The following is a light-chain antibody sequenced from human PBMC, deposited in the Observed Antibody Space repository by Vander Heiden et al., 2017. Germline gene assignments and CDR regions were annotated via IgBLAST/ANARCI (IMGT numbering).Light chain of an antibody. CDR1: QSISSY. Sequence: DIQMTQSPSSLSASVGDRVTITCRASQSISSYLNWYQQKPGKAPKLLIYAASSLQSGVPSRFSGSGSGTDFTLTISSLQPEDFATYYCQQSYSTPLTSGGGSKVEIQ. J-gene: IGKJ4*01. V-gene: IGKV1-39*01. CDR3: QQSYSTPLT. CDR2: AAS.